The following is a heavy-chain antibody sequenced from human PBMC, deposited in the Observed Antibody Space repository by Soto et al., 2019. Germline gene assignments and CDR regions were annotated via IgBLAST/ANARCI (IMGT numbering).Heavy chain of an antibody. V-gene: IGHV4-39*01. J-gene: IGHJ5*01. Sequence: SETLSLTCTVSGGSISSSSYYWGWIRQPPGKGLEWIGSIYYSGSTYYNPSLKSRVTISVDTSKNQFSLKLSSVTAADTAVYYCARSPDTEWSNFDSWGHGNPVTVSS. D-gene: IGHD3-3*01. CDR1: GGSISSSSYY. CDR2: IYYSGST. CDR3: ARSPDTEWSNFDS.